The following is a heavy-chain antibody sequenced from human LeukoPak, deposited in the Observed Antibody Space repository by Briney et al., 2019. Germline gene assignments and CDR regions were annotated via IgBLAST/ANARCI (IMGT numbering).Heavy chain of an antibody. CDR3: ARDRGEDYYGSGNYLRAFDI. CDR1: GFMFRSYS. D-gene: IGHD3-10*01. Sequence: PGGSLRLSCAASGFMFRSYSMNWVRQAPGKGLEWVSSISSSSSYIFYADSVKGRFTISRDNAKKSLSLQMNSLRAEDTAVYYCARDRGEDYYGSGNYLRAFDIWGQGTTVTVSS. V-gene: IGHV3-21*01. CDR2: ISSSSSYI. J-gene: IGHJ3*02.